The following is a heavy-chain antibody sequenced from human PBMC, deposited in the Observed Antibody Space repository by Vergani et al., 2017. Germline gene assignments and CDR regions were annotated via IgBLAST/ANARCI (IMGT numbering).Heavy chain of an antibody. V-gene: IGHV4-38-2*02. Sequence: QVQLQESGPGLVKPSETLSLTCSVSGYSISRGYYWGWIRQPPGKGLEWIATVFHSGSAYYNPSLRRRVTISVETSKNQFSLRLTTLTAADTAVYYCARGTGYYFDYWGQGTLVTVSS. CDR3: ARGTGYYFDY. CDR1: GYSISRGYY. CDR2: VFHSGSA. D-gene: IGHD1-14*01. J-gene: IGHJ4*02.